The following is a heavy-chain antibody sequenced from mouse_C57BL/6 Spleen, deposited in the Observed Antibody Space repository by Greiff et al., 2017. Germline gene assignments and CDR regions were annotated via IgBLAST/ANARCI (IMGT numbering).Heavy chain of an antibody. J-gene: IGHJ3*01. CDR2: IHPNSGST. CDR3: AISGHYGSSSWFAY. V-gene: IGHV1-64*01. Sequence: QVQLQQSGAELVKPGASVKLSCKASGYTFTSYWMHWVKQRPGQGLEWIGMIHPNSGSTNYNEKFKSKATLTVDKSSSTAYMQLSSLTSEDSAVYYCAISGHYGSSSWFAYWGQGTLVTVSA. CDR1: GYTFTSYW. D-gene: IGHD1-1*01.